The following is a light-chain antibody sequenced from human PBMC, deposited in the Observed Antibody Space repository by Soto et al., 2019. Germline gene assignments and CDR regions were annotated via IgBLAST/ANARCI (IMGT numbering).Light chain of an antibody. V-gene: IGKV3-20*01. J-gene: IGKJ1*01. CDR2: GAS. Sequence: EIVLTHFPCTLSSSPGERATLSCRASQSVSNNYLAWYQQKPGQAPRLVIFGASNRATGIPDRFSASGSGTEFTLTINRLEPEDVAVYYCQQYATSPLTFGHGTKVDIK. CDR3: QQYATSPLT. CDR1: QSVSNNY.